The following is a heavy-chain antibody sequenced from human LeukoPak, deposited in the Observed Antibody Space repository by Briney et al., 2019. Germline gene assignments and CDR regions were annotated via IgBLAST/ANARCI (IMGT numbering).Heavy chain of an antibody. CDR1: GGSFSGYY. V-gene: IGHV4-34*01. CDR2: INHSGST. Sequence: SGTLSLTCAVYGGSFSGYYWSWIRQPPGKGLEWIGEINHSGSTNYNPSLKSRVTMSVDTSKNQFSLKLSSVTAADTAVYYCASETGGWSVWGQGTLVTVSS. CDR3: ASETGGWSV. D-gene: IGHD6-19*01. J-gene: IGHJ4*02.